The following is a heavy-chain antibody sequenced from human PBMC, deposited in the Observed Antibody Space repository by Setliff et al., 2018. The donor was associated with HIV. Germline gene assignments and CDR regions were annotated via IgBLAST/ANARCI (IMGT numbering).Heavy chain of an antibody. CDR1: GASMRGTNYY. D-gene: IGHD3-3*01. CDR3: ARPSLGIGGGSKFDS. CDR2: FHFSGST. Sequence: SETLSLTCTVSGASMRGTNYYWGWVRQPPGKGLEWIGNFHFSGSTYYNPSLKSRVAISVDPSQNQFSLRLISVTAADAAIYYCARPSLGIGGGSKFDSWGQGIRVTVSS. J-gene: IGHJ4*02. V-gene: IGHV4-39*01.